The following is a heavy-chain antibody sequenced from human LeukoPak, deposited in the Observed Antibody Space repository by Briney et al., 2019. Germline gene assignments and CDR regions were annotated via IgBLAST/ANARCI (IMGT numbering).Heavy chain of an antibody. J-gene: IGHJ1*01. CDR2: ISSNNGNT. CDR3: ARSLHYYDNSGLFIQY. Sequence: ASVKVSCKASGYTFTRYGFSWVRQAPGQGLEWMGWISSNNGNTKYAQKLQGRVTMTTDTTTSTAYMELRSLRSDDTAVYYCARSLHYYDNSGLFIQYWGQGTLVTVSS. D-gene: IGHD3-22*01. V-gene: IGHV1-18*01. CDR1: GYTFTRYG.